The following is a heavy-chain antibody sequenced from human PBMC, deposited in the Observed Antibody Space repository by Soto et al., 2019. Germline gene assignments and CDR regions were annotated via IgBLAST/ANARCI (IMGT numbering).Heavy chain of an antibody. CDR3: AKDNLYSNYEHYFDY. CDR1: GFTFENYA. J-gene: IGHJ4*02. Sequence: EVQLVESGGGLVQPGRSLRLSCAASGFTFENYAMHWVRQAPGKGLEWVSGISWHGGNIGYADSVRGRFTISRDIAKTSLYLQMNSLRPQDTGLYYCAKDNLYSNYEHYFDYWGQGTLVTVSS. CDR2: ISWHGGNI. D-gene: IGHD4-4*01. V-gene: IGHV3-9*01.